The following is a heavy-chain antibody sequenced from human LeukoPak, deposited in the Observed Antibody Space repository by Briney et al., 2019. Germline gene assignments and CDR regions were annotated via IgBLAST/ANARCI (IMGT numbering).Heavy chain of an antibody. V-gene: IGHV1-2*02. CDR3: ARDRSSTWYGGVDY. D-gene: IGHD6-13*01. J-gene: IGHJ4*02. CDR1: GYTFTGYY. CDR2: INPNSGGT. Sequence: GASVKVSCKASGYTFTGYYMHWVRQAPGQGLEWMGWINPNSGGTNYAQKFQGRVTMTRDTSISTAYMELSRLRSDDTAVYYCARDRSSTWYGGVDYWGQGTLVTVSS.